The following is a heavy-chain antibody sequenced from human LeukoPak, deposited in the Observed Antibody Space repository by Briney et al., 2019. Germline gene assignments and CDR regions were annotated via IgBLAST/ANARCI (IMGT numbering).Heavy chain of an antibody. CDR2: ISGSGGST. CDR1: GFTFSSYA. D-gene: IGHD2-15*01. CDR3: ATLVVAATLLDY. Sequence: QPGGSLRLSCAASGFTFSSYAMSWVRQTPGKGPEWVSAISGSGGSTYYADSVKGRFTISRDNSKNTLYLQMNSLRAEDTAVYYCATLVVAATLLDYWGQGTLVTVSS. V-gene: IGHV3-23*01. J-gene: IGHJ4*02.